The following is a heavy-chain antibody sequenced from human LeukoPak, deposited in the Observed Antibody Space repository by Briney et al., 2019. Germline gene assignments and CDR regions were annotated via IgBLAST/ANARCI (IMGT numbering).Heavy chain of an antibody. D-gene: IGHD3-22*01. V-gene: IGHV3-30*18. CDR3: AKLPTLYYYDSSGYYSNELDY. J-gene: IGHJ4*02. Sequence: GSLRLSCAASGFTFSSYVMHWVRQAPGKGLEWVAVISYDGSNKYYADSVKGRFTISRDNSKNTLYLQMNSLRAEDTAVYYCAKLPTLYYYDSSGYYSNELDYWGQGTLVTVSS. CDR1: GFTFSSYV. CDR2: ISYDGSNK.